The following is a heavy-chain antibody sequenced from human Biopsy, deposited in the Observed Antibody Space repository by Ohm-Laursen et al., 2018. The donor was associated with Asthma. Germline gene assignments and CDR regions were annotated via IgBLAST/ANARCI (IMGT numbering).Heavy chain of an antibody. CDR3: ARTTYGDDGFDP. CDR2: IYYSGST. V-gene: IGHV4-31*11. D-gene: IGHD4-17*01. CDR1: GGSISSGGYY. J-gene: IGHJ5*02. Sequence: SDTLSLTCAVSGGSISSGGYYWSWIRQHPVKGLEWIGYIYYSGSTYYNPSLKSRVSISLDTSKNQFSLSLTSVTAADTAVYYCARTTYGDDGFDPWGQGTLVTVSS.